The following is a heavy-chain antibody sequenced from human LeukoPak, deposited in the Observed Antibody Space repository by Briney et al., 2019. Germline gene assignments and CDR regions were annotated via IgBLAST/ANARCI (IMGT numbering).Heavy chain of an antibody. J-gene: IGHJ3*02. CDR1: GGSISSYY. Sequence: SETLSLTCTVSGGSISSYYWSWIRQPPGKGLEWIGYIYYSGSTNYNPSLKSRVTISVDTSKNQFSLKLSSVTAADTAVYYCARTERPYYYGSGSYRGRAFDIWGQGTMVTVSS. D-gene: IGHD3-10*01. CDR3: ARTERPYYYGSGSYRGRAFDI. CDR2: IYYSGST. V-gene: IGHV4-59*01.